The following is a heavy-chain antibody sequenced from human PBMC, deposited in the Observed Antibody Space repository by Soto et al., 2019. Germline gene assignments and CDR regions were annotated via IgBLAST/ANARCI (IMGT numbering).Heavy chain of an antibody. J-gene: IGHJ6*02. CDR2: ISSSGSTI. CDR1: GFTFSSYE. D-gene: IGHD3-3*01. CDR3: ARDGFYYDFWSGYSSDSGMDV. V-gene: IGHV3-48*03. Sequence: PGGSLRLSCAASGFTFSSYEMNWVRQAPGKGLEWVSYISSSGSTIYYADSVKGRFTISRDNAKNSLYLQMNSLRAEDTAVYYCARDGFYYDFWSGYSSDSGMDVWGQGTTVTVSS.